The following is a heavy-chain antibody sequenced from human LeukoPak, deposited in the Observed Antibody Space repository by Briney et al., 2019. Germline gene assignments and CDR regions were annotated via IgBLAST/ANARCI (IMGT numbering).Heavy chain of an antibody. CDR2: INPSGGST. D-gene: IGHD3-22*01. Sequence: SVKVSCKASGYTFTSYYMHWVRQAPGQGLEWMGIINPSGGSTSYAQKFQGRVTMTRDTSTSTVYMELSSLRSEDTAVYYCAREDYYYDSSGYPGDYWGQGTLVTVSS. CDR3: AREDYYYDSSGYPGDY. CDR1: GYTFTSYY. V-gene: IGHV1-46*01. J-gene: IGHJ4*02.